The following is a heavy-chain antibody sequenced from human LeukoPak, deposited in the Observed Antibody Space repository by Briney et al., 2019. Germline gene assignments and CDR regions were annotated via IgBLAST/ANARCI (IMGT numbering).Heavy chain of an antibody. Sequence: SETLSLTCIVSGVSMSSDYWTWIRQPPGKGLEWIGYVSDGGNANYNPSLKSRVTISQDMSKNQFSLKLSSVTAADTTVYYCARGEVYGSGTVHFDYWGQGTLVTVSS. CDR3: ARGEVYGSGTVHFDY. J-gene: IGHJ4*02. D-gene: IGHD3-10*01. CDR1: GVSMSSDY. V-gene: IGHV4-59*12. CDR2: VSDGGNA.